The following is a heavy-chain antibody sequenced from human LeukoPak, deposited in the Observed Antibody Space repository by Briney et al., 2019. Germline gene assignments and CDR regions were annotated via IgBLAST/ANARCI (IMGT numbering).Heavy chain of an antibody. CDR2: ISSDSNYI. CDR3: ARVAFGLYVMDV. D-gene: IGHD3/OR15-3a*01. Sequence: GGSLRLSCAASGFTFSTYSMNWVRQAPGKGLEWVSSISSDSNYIFYGDSLKGRFTISRDNAKNSLYLQMISLRAEDTAVYYCARVAFGLYVMDVWGQGTTVTVSS. CDR1: GFTFSTYS. J-gene: IGHJ6*02. V-gene: IGHV3-21*01.